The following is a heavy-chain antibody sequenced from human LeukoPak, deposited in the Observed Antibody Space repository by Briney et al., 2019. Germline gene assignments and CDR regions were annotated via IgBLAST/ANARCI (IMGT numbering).Heavy chain of an antibody. D-gene: IGHD2-21*01. CDR2: IGGFGVDT. Sequence: GGSLRLSCAASGFTFSSYAMSWVRQAPGKGLEWVSAIGGFGVDTYYADSVKGRFTISRDNSKNTLYLQMNSLRAEDSALYYCARRPPRPISHFDYWGQGSLVTVSS. V-gene: IGHV3-23*01. J-gene: IGHJ4*02. CDR1: GFTFSSYA. CDR3: ARRPPRPISHFDY.